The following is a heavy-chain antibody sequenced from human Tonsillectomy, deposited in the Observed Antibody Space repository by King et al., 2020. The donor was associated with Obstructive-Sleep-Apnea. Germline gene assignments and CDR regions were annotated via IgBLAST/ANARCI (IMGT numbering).Heavy chain of an antibody. V-gene: IGHV4-30-4*01. D-gene: IGHD3-10*02. CDR1: GGSIRSGDYY. J-gene: IGHJ6*02. Sequence: VQLQESGPGLVKPSQTLSLTCTVSGGSIRSGDYYWSWIRQPPGKGLEWIGYIYYSGSTYYNPSLKSRVTISVDTSKNQFSLKLSSVTVADTAVYYFACRGVFGELVSGYYGMDVWGQGTTVTVSS. CDR2: IYYSGST. CDR3: ACRGVFGELVSGYYGMDV.